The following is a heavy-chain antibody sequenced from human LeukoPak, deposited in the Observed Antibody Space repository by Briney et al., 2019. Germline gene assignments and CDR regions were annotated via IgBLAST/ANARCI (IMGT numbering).Heavy chain of an antibody. V-gene: IGHV3-23*01. D-gene: IGHD3-10*01. CDR2: ISGSGGNT. J-gene: IGHJ4*02. Sequence: PGGSLRLSCAASGFTFSSYAMSWVRQAPGKGLEWVSAISGSGGNTYYADSVKGRFTISRDNSKNTLYLQMNSLRAEDTAVYYCASPPWGFGELWSNYWGQGTLVTVSS. CDR3: ASPPWGFGELWSNY. CDR1: GFTFSSYA.